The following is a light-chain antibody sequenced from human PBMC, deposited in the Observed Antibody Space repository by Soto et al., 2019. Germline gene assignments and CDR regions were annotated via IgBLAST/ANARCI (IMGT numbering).Light chain of an antibody. CDR2: GAS. J-gene: IGKJ4*01. V-gene: IGKV3-20*01. CDR3: HHYGNSPRVT. CDR1: QSVTSDY. Sequence: EIVLPESPGTLSLSPGERTTLSCRASQSVTSDYLAWYQQKVGQAPRLLIYGASIRATGIPDRFTGSGSGGDFTVTISRLAPAEFEVDYCHHYGNSPRVTFGGGTKVEIK.